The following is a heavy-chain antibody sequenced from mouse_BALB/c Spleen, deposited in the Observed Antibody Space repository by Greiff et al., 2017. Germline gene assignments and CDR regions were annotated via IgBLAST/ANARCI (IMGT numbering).Heavy chain of an antibody. CDR1: GYTFTSYY. Sequence: VQLQQSGAELVKPGASVKLSCKASGYTFTSYYMYWVKQRPGQGLEWIGEINPSNGGTNFTEKFKSKATLTVDKSSSTAYMQLSSLTSEDSAVYYCTRSGGYVNAMDYWGQGTSVTVSS. V-gene: IGHV1S81*02. D-gene: IGHD2-2*01. CDR3: TRSGGYVNAMDY. J-gene: IGHJ4*01. CDR2: INPSNGGT.